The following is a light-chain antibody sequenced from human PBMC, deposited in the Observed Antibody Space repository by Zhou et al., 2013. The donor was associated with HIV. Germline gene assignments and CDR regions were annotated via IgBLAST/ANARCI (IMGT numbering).Light chain of an antibody. CDR3: QQRSKWPLT. Sequence: EVVLTQSPVTLSVSPGERVTLSCRASQSVSRKLAWFQQKPGQAPRLLVYAASNRATGIPARFSGSGSGTDFTLTISTLESEDFAVYFCQQRSKWPLTFGGRTEGGD. CDR1: QSVSRK. J-gene: IGKJ4*01. CDR2: AAS. V-gene: IGKV3-11*01.